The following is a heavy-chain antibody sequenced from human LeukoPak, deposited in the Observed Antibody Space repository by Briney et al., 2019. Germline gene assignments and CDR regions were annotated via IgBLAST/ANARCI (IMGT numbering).Heavy chain of an antibody. Sequence: GGSLRLSCAASGFTFSSYSMNWVRQAPGKGLEWVSYISSSSSTIYYADSVKGRFTVSRDNAKNSLYLQMNSLRAEDTAVYYCARVIVSYAFDYWGQGTLVTVSS. J-gene: IGHJ4*02. CDR2: ISSSSSTI. D-gene: IGHD1-26*01. V-gene: IGHV3-48*04. CDR1: GFTFSSYS. CDR3: ARVIVSYAFDY.